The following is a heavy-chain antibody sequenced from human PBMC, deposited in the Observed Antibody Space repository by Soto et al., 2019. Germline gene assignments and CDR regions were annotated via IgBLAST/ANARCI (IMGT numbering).Heavy chain of an antibody. Sequence: SVKFSCKASGGTFSSYAISWVRQAPGQGLEWMGGIIPIFGTANYAQKFQGRVTITADESTSTAYMELSSLRSEDTAVYYCARMYYYGSGSHYYYYGMDVWGQGTTVTVSS. V-gene: IGHV1-69*13. CDR3: ARMYYYGSGSHYYYYGMDV. D-gene: IGHD3-10*01. J-gene: IGHJ6*02. CDR2: IIPIFGTA. CDR1: GGTFSSYA.